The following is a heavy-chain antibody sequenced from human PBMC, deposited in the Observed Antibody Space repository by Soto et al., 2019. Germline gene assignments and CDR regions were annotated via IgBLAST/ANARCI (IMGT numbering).Heavy chain of an antibody. CDR1: GFTFSSYG. J-gene: IGHJ4*02. CDR3: AKWNGGFDY. Sequence: VPPGGSLRLSCAASGFTFSSYGMHWVRQAPGKGLEWVAVISYDGSYKYYADSVKGRFTISRDNSKNTLYLQMNSLRAEDTAVYYCAKWNGGFDYWGQGTLVTVSS. V-gene: IGHV3-30*18. D-gene: IGHD3-16*01. CDR2: ISYDGSYK.